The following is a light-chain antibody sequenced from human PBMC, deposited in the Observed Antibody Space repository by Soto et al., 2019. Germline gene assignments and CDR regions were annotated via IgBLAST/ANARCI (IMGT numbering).Light chain of an antibody. V-gene: IGKV1-33*01. J-gene: IGKJ5*01. Sequence: DIQMTQSPSSLSASVGDRVTITCQASQDISNYLNWYQHKPGKAPKILIYDAYNLETGVPSRFSGRVSGTDSTFTISIPHPEHIATYYSQQYGNLHITFSHRTRLESK. CDR2: DAY. CDR3: QQYGNLHIT. CDR1: QDISNY.